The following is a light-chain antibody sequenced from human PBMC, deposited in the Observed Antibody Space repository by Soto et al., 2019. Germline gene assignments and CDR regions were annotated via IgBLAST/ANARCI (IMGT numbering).Light chain of an antibody. V-gene: IGLV2-14*03. J-gene: IGLJ1*01. Sequence: QSVLTQPASLSGPPGQSISISCTGTSSDIGACDYVSWYPQHPGKPPILIIYDVANRPSGVSNRFSGSKSGSTASLIISRLQTDEEADYYCISYTSGTTYVFGTGTKV. CDR3: ISYTSGTTYV. CDR2: DVA. CDR1: SSDIGACDY.